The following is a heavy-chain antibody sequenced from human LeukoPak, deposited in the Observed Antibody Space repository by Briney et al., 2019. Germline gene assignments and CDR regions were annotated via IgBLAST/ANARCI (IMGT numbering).Heavy chain of an antibody. D-gene: IGHD1-7*01. CDR3: ARMNYDLLPS. Sequence: SETLSLTCTVSGGSSSSYYWSWIRQPPGKGLEWIGYIYYSGSTNYNPSLKSRVTISVDTSKNQFSLKLSSVTAADTAVYYCARMNYDLLPSWGQGTLVTVSS. J-gene: IGHJ4*02. CDR2: IYYSGST. CDR1: GGSSSSYY. V-gene: IGHV4-59*01.